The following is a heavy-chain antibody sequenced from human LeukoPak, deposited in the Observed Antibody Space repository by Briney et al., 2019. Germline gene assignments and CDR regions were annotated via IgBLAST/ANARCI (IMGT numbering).Heavy chain of an antibody. CDR1: GFTFDDYA. J-gene: IGHJ4*02. CDR3: ARLGAHYGSGSHTGDY. V-gene: IGHV3-9*01. D-gene: IGHD3-10*01. CDR2: ISWNSGSI. Sequence: GGSLRLSCAASGFTFDDYAMHWVRQAPGKGLEWVSGISWNSGSIGYADSVKGRFTISRDNAKNSLYLQMNSLRAEDTAVYYCARLGAHYGSGSHTGDYWGQGTLVTVSS.